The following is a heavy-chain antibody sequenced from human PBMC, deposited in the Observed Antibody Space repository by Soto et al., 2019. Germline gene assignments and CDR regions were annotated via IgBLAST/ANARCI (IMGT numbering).Heavy chain of an antibody. CDR3: ATHVDRVATTLFDY. V-gene: IGHV1-69*02. Sequence: QVQLVQSGAEVKKPGSSVKVSCKASGGTFSSYTISWVRQAPGQGLEWMGRIIPILGIANYAQKFQGRVTITADKSTSTAYMELSSLRSEDTAVYYCATHVDRVATTLFDYWGQGTLVTVSS. D-gene: IGHD5-12*01. J-gene: IGHJ4*02. CDR1: GGTFSSYT. CDR2: IIPILGIA.